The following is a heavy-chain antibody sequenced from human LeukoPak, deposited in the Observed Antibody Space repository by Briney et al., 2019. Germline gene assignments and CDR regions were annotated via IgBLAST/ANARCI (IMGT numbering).Heavy chain of an antibody. J-gene: IGHJ4*02. CDR1: GFTFGTTW. Sequence: GGSLRLSCIVSGFTFGTTWMSWVRQAPGKGPEWVAIINQDGSERIYVDSLKGRFTISRDNAKDSLYLQMHSLTVEDTAVYYCARATRLPDYWGQGTLVIVSS. V-gene: IGHV3-7*01. CDR3: ARATRLPDY. CDR2: INQDGSER. D-gene: IGHD3-16*01.